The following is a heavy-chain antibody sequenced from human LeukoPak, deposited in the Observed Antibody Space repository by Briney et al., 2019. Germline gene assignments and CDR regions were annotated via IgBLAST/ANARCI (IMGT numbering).Heavy chain of an antibody. CDR3: AKDIGRQWLALDY. CDR1: GFTFSSFG. Sequence: GGYLRLYCAASGFTFSSFGMHWLRQAPGKGLEWVAVISYDGSNKYYADSVKGRFTISRDNSKNTLYLQMNSLRAEDTAVYYCAKDIGRQWLALDYWGQGTLVTVSS. CDR2: ISYDGSNK. D-gene: IGHD6-19*01. V-gene: IGHV3-30*18. J-gene: IGHJ4*02.